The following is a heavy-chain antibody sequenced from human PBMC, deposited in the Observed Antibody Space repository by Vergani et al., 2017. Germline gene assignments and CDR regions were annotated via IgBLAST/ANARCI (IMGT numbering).Heavy chain of an antibody. CDR1: GYSFNNYA. V-gene: IGHV7-4-1*01. CDR3: ARAKRCRLAVGATDS. Sequence: QEQLLQSGSELKKPGASVKVSCKASGYSFNNYAIHWVRQAPGQGLEWMGWINPTTGNPTYARAFTGLFVFSLDTSISTAYLQIGSLKAEDTAVYFCARAKRCRLAVGATDSWGQGTLLTVSS. CDR2: INPTTGNP. J-gene: IGHJ4*02. D-gene: IGHD6-19*01.